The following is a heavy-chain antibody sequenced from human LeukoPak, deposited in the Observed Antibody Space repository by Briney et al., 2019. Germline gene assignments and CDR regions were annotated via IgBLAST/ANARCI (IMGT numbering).Heavy chain of an antibody. J-gene: IGHJ4*02. CDR2: MNPNSGNT. CDR1: GYTFTSYD. V-gene: IGHV1-8*01. D-gene: IGHD3-3*01. CDR3: ARVSDDFWSGYYIFDY. Sequence: ASVKVSCKASGYTFTSYDINWVRQATGQGLEWMGWMNPNSGNTGYAQKFQGRVTITRNTSISTAYMELSSLRSEDTAVYYCARVSDDFWSGYYIFDYWGQGTLVTVSS.